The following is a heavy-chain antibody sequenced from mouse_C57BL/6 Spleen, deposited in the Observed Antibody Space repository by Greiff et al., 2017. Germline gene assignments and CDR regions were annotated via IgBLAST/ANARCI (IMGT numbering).Heavy chain of an antibody. CDR2: IDPSDSYT. CDR3: ARGGAYGGNAMDY. CDR1: GYTFTSYW. J-gene: IGHJ4*01. D-gene: IGHD1-1*01. V-gene: IGHV1-69*01. Sequence: VQLQQPGAELVMPGASVKLSCKASGYTFTSYWMHWVKQRPGQGLEWIGEIDPSDSYTNYNQKFKGKSTLTVDKSSSTAYMQLSSLTSEDSAVYYCARGGAYGGNAMDYWGQGTSVTVSS.